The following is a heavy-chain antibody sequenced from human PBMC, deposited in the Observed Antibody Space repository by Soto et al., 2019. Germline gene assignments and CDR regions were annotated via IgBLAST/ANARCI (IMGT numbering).Heavy chain of an antibody. J-gene: IGHJ5*02. CDR1: GGSFSGYY. V-gene: IGHV4-34*01. D-gene: IGHD3-10*01. Sequence: QVQLQQWGAGLLKPSETLSLTCAVYGGSFSGYYWSWIRQPPGKGLEWIGEINHSGSTNYNPSLKSRVTISVDTSKNPFSLKLSSVTAADTAVYYGASQLLWFGEKANWFDPWGQGTLVTVSS. CDR3: ASQLLWFGEKANWFDP. CDR2: INHSGST.